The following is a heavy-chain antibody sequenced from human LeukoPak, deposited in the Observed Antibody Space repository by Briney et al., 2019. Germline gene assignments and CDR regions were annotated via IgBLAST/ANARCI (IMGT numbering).Heavy chain of an antibody. D-gene: IGHD6-13*01. CDR2: INPNSGGT. V-gene: IGHV1-2*02. Sequence: ASVKVSCKASGYTFTGYYMHWVRQAPGQGLEWMGWINPNSGGTNYAQKFQGRVNMTRDTSISTAYMELRRLRSDDTAVYYCASPLAAAGHDAFDIWGQGTMVTVSS. CDR1: GYTFTGYY. J-gene: IGHJ3*02. CDR3: ASPLAAAGHDAFDI.